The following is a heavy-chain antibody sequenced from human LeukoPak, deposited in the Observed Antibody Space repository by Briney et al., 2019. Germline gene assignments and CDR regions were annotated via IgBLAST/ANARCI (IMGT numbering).Heavy chain of an antibody. CDR2: IVVGSGNT. V-gene: IGHV1-58*01. Sequence: ASVKVSCKASGFTFTSSAVQWVRQARGQRLELIGWIVVGSGNTNYAQKFQERVTITRDMSTSTAYMELSSLRSEDTAVYYCAASGFDWLLGTYYFDYWGQGTLVTVSS. J-gene: IGHJ4*02. CDR1: GFTFTSSA. D-gene: IGHD3-9*01. CDR3: AASGFDWLLGTYYFDY.